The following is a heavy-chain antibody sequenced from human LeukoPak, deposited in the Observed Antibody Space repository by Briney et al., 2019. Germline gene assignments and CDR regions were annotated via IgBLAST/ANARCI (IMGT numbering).Heavy chain of an antibody. CDR1: GDSISSDY. J-gene: IGHJ6*03. CDR2: IYYSGST. D-gene: IGHD6-6*01. CDR3: ARGAARDYYYYMDV. Sequence: SETLSLTCTVSGDSISSDYWSWIRQPPGKGLEWIGYIYYSGSTNYNPSLKSRVTISVDTSKNQFSLKLSSVTAADTAVYYCARGAARDYYYYMDVWGKGTTVTVSS. V-gene: IGHV4-59*01.